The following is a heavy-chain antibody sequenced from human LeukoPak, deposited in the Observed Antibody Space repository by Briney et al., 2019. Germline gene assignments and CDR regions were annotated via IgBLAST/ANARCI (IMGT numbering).Heavy chain of an antibody. CDR1: GFSFSDYD. D-gene: IGHD3-22*01. CDR2: IRYDGSNT. J-gene: IGHJ4*02. V-gene: IGHV3-30*02. Sequence: GGSLRLSCAASGFSFSDYDIHWVRLAPGKGLEWVTFIRYDGSNTYAESVKGRFTIPRDNSKNTLYLQMNSLRAEDTAVYYCARGAYDSSGYYSRYFDYWGQGTLVTVSS. CDR3: ARGAYDSSGYYSRYFDY.